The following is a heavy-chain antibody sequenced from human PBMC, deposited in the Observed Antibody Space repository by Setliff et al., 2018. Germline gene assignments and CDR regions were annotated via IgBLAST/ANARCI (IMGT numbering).Heavy chain of an antibody. CDR2: INAGNGNT. D-gene: IGHD5-18*01. J-gene: IGHJ6*03. V-gene: IGHV1-3*01. CDR1: GGTFSSYG. CDR3: AREGVDTRSSTDYRYYMDV. Sequence: ASVKVSCKASGGTFSSYGISWVRQAPGQRLEWMGWINAGNGNTKCSQNFQGRVTITRDTSASTAYVELSSLRTEDTAVYYCAREGVDTRSSTDYRYYMDVWGKGTTVTVSS.